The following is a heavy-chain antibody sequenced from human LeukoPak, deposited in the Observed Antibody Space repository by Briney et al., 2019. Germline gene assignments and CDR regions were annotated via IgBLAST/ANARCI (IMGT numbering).Heavy chain of an antibody. CDR2: MNPDSTNT. D-gene: IGHD2-15*01. CDR1: GYTFASYD. V-gene: IGHV1-8*01. CDR3: ARVPSLGYCSGGSCYRFDH. J-gene: IGHJ4*02. Sequence: RASVKVSCKASGYTFASYDINWVRQAPGQRLEWMGWMNPDSTNTGYAQKFQGRVTMTRYTSMSTAYLELSSLTSEDTAVYYCARVPSLGYCSGGSCYRFDHWGQGTLVAVSS.